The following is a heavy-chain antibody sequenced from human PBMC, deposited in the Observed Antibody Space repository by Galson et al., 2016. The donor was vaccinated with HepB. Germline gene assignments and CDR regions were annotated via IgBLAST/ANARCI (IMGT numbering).Heavy chain of an antibody. CDR2: IYHGGGSGGT. CDR1: GASISSYY. Sequence: SETLSLTCTVSGASISSYYWNWIRQPPGKGLEWIGYIYHGGGSGGTSYNPSLKSRVTISVDTSKNQLSLKLTFVTAADTAVYFCARDANWGAFGCGMDVWGQGTTVTVSS. D-gene: IGHD7-27*01. CDR3: ARDANWGAFGCGMDV. J-gene: IGHJ6*02. V-gene: IGHV4-59*01.